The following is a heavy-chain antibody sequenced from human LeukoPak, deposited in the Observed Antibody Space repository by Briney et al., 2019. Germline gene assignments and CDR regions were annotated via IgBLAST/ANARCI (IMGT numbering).Heavy chain of an antibody. D-gene: IGHD2-21*02. Sequence: PGRSLRLSCAASGFTFDDYAMHWVRHAPGKGLEWVSGISWNSGSIGYADSVKGRFTISRDNSKNTLYLQMNSLRAEDTAVYYCAKANKYCGGDCYFDYWGQGTLVTVSS. J-gene: IGHJ4*02. V-gene: IGHV3-9*01. CDR1: GFTFDDYA. CDR2: ISWNSGSI. CDR3: AKANKYCGGDCYFDY.